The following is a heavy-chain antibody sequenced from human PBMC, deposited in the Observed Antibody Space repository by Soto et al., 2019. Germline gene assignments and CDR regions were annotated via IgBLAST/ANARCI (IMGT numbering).Heavy chain of an antibody. CDR3: ARGSIRLPYTLHV. V-gene: IGHV3-23*01. D-gene: IGHD4-17*01. CDR2: ISGSGGRT. J-gene: IGHJ6*02. CDR1: GFTFSSYA. Sequence: PGGSLRLSCADSGFTFSSYAMTCGRQAPGKGLEWVSSISGSGGRTFYVDSVKGRFTISRDSSQNTLYLQMNSLRVEDSAIYSCARGSIRLPYTLHVCGQGTTVTVSS.